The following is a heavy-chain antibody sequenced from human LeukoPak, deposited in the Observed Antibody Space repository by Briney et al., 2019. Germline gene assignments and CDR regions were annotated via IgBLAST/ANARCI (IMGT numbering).Heavy chain of an antibody. CDR1: GFTFSNYA. CDR3: AKASSGWSDPFDY. CDR2: ISGSGDST. Sequence: GSLRLSCAASGFTFSNYAMSWVRQAPGKGLEWVSSISGSGDSTYYADSVKGRFTISRDTSKNTLYLQMNSLRAEDTAVYYCAKASSGWSDPFDYWGQGTLVTVSS. D-gene: IGHD6-19*01. J-gene: IGHJ4*02. V-gene: IGHV3-23*01.